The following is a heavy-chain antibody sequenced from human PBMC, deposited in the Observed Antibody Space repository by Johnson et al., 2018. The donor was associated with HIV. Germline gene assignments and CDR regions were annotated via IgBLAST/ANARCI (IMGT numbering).Heavy chain of an antibody. Sequence: QVQLVESGGGVVQPGGSLRLSCAASGFTFSSYGMHWVRQAPGKGLEWVAFIRYDGSNKYYADSVKGRFTISRDNSKNSLYLQMNSLRAEDTAVYYCARDSQTYDNNGKAVDVWGQGTMVTVS. D-gene: IGHD3-22*01. CDR1: GFTFSSYG. CDR2: IRYDGSNK. J-gene: IGHJ3*01. V-gene: IGHV3-30*02. CDR3: ARDSQTYDNNGKAVDV.